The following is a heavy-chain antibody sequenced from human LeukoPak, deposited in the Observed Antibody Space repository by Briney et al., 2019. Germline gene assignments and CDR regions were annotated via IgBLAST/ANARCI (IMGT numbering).Heavy chain of an antibody. J-gene: IGHJ4*02. D-gene: IGHD2-15*01. CDR3: AKDGADCSGGSCYPDLQYYFDY. Sequence: GGSLRISCAASGFTFTSYAMSWVRQAPGKGLEWVSAISGSGGSTYYADSVKGRFTISRDNSKNTLYLQMNSLRAEDTAVYYCAKDGADCSGGSCYPDLQYYFDYWGQGTLVTVSS. CDR2: ISGSGGST. V-gene: IGHV3-23*01. CDR1: GFTFTSYA.